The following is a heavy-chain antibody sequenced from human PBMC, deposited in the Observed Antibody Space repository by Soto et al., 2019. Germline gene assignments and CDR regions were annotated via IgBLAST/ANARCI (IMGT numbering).Heavy chain of an antibody. J-gene: IGHJ3*02. CDR3: ASPGYGSYPNAAFDI. CDR2: ISAYNGNT. D-gene: IGHD1-26*01. V-gene: IGHV1-18*01. CDR1: GYTFTSYG. Sequence: ASVKVSCKASGYTFTSYGISWVRQAPGQGLEWMGWISAYNGNTNYAQKLQGRVTMTTDTSTSTAYMELRSLRSDDTAVYYCASPGYGSYPNAAFDIWGQGTMVTVSS.